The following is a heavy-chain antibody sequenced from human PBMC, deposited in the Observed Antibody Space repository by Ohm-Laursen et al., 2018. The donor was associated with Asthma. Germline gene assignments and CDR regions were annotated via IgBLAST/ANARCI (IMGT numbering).Heavy chain of an antibody. CDR1: GFTFSSYG. CDR3: AREYQLTYYGMDV. D-gene: IGHD2-2*01. V-gene: IGHV3-33*01. Sequence: SLRLSCAASGFTFSSYGMHWVRQAPGKGLEWVAVIWYDGSNKYYADSVKGRFTISRDNSKNTLYLQMNSLRAEDTAVYYCAREYQLTYYGMDVWGQGTTVTVSS. CDR2: IWYDGSNK. J-gene: IGHJ6*02.